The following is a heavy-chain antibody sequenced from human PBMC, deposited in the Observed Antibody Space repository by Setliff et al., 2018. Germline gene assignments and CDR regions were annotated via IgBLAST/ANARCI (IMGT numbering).Heavy chain of an antibody. Sequence: SETLSLTCAVYGGSFSTYYWNWIRQPPGKGLEWIGYFYHSGSTNYNPSLKGRVTMTSDTSRNQLSLKLTSVSAADTAIYYCARSSYYASGNSHNYYMDVWGKGTAVTVSS. CDR2: FYHSGST. V-gene: IGHV4-59*08. CDR1: GGSFSTYY. J-gene: IGHJ6*03. CDR3: ARSSYYASGNSHNYYMDV. D-gene: IGHD3-10*01.